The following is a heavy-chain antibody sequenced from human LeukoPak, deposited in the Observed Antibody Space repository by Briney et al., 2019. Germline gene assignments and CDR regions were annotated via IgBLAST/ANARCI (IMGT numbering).Heavy chain of an antibody. V-gene: IGHV4-59*01. Sequence: SETLSLTCTVSGGSISSYYWSWIRQPPGKGLEWIGYIYYSGSTNYNPSLKSRVTISVDTSKNQFSLKLSSVTAADTAVYYCARVDQRAVVITWGQGTLVTVSS. CDR2: IYYSGST. CDR3: ARVDQRAVVIT. J-gene: IGHJ4*02. D-gene: IGHD3-22*01. CDR1: GGSISSYY.